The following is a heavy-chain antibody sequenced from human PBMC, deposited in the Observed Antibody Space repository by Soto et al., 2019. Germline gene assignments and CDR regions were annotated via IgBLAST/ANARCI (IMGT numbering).Heavy chain of an antibody. CDR2: MNHGSGET. Sequence: ASVKVPFKASGYSFTNNYVSWVRQATGQWLEWMGWMNHGSGETGYAHKFQGRVTMTRDISTATAYMELSSLRSDDTATYYCARTARFGALNWFAPWGQGTLATV. D-gene: IGHD3-16*01. J-gene: IGHJ5*02. CDR1: GYSFTNNY. CDR3: ARTARFGALNWFAP. V-gene: IGHV1-8*01.